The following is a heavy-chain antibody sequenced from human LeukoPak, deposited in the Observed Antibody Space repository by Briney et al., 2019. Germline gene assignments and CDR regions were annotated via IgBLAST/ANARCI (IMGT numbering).Heavy chain of an antibody. D-gene: IGHD3-10*01. Sequence: GGSLRLSCAASGFTFSSYEMNWVRQAPGKGLEWVSYISSSSSTIYYADSVKGRFTISRDNAKNSLYLQMNSLRAEDTAVYYCARDAITMVRGVISGGAFDIWGQGTMVTVSS. CDR3: ARDAITMVRGVISGGAFDI. V-gene: IGHV3-48*01. J-gene: IGHJ3*02. CDR2: ISSSSSTI. CDR1: GFTFSSYE.